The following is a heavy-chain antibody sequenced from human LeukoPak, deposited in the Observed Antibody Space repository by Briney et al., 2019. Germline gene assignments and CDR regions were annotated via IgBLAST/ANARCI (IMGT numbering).Heavy chain of an antibody. Sequence: ASVKVSCKASGYTFTSYGISWVRQAPGQGLEWMGWISAYNGNTNYEQKVQGRVTMTTDTATSTAYMELSSLRSEDTAVYYCARQNYYGMDVWGQGTTVTVSS. CDR2: ISAYNGNT. V-gene: IGHV1-18*01. CDR3: ARQNYYGMDV. J-gene: IGHJ6*02. CDR1: GYTFTSYG.